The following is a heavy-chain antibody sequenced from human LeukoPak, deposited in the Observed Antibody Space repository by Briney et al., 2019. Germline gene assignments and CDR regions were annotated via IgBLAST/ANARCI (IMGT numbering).Heavy chain of an antibody. D-gene: IGHD3-22*01. CDR1: GGSISSSSYY. Sequence: KTSETLSLTCTVSGGSISSSSYYWGWIRQPPGKGLEWIGSIYYSGSTYYNPSLKSRVTISVDTSKNQFSLKLSSVTAADTAVYYCACQWGHYYDSRPTDFDYWGQGTLVTVSS. J-gene: IGHJ4*02. CDR3: ACQWGHYYDSRPTDFDY. CDR2: IYYSGST. V-gene: IGHV4-39*01.